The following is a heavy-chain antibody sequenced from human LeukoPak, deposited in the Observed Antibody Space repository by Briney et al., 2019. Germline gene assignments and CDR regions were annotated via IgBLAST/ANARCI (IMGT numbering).Heavy chain of an antibody. Sequence: SETLSLTCTVSGGSISSSSYYWGWIRQPPGKGLDWIGSIYYSGSTYYNPSLKSRFTISVDTSKNQFSLKLSSVTAADTAVYYCVNYYDSSDYQQPDHFDYWGQGTLVTVSS. CDR1: GGSISSSSYY. CDR3: VNYYDSSDYQQPDHFDY. CDR2: IYYSGST. J-gene: IGHJ4*02. D-gene: IGHD3-22*01. V-gene: IGHV4-39*01.